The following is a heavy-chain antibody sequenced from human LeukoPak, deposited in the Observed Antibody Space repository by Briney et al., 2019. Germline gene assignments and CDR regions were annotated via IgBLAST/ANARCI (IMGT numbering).Heavy chain of an antibody. CDR1: GFTFSSYG. D-gene: IGHD3-22*01. CDR3: ARGPYYYDSSGRHFDY. CDR2: IWYDGSNK. V-gene: IGHV3-33*01. J-gene: IGHJ4*02. Sequence: PGGSLRLSWAASGFTFSSYGMHWVRQAPGKGLEWVAVIWYDGSNKYYADSVKGRFTISRDNSKNTLYLQMNSLRAEDTAVYYCARGPYYYDSSGRHFDYWGQGTLVTVSS.